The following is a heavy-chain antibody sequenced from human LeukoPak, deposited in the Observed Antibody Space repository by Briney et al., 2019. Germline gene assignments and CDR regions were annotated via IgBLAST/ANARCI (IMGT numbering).Heavy chain of an antibody. Sequence: GGSLRLSCAASGFTVSSNHMSWVRQAPGKGLEWVSVIYSGGSTDYADSVKGRFTISRDSSKNTLYLQMNSLRAEDTAVYYCAKEVPYGMDVWGRGTTVTVSS. V-gene: IGHV3-53*01. D-gene: IGHD3-10*01. CDR1: GFTVSSNH. CDR3: AKEVPYGMDV. J-gene: IGHJ6*02. CDR2: IYSGGST.